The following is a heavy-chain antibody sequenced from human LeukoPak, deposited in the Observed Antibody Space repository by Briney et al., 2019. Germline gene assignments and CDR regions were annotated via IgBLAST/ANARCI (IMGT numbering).Heavy chain of an antibody. V-gene: IGHV1-18*01. D-gene: IGHD2-2*01. CDR1: GYTFTSYG. CDR3: ARGVFDIVVVPAASPFDY. J-gene: IGHJ4*02. Sequence: ASVKVSCKASGYTFTSYGISWVRQAPGQGLEWMGWISAYNGNTNYAQKLQGRVTMTTDTSTSTAYMELRSLGSDDTAVYYCARGVFDIVVVPAASPFDYWGQGTLVTVSS. CDR2: ISAYNGNT.